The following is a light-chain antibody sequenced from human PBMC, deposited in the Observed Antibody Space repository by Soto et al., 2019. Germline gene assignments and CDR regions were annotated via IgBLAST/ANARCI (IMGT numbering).Light chain of an antibody. CDR1: ETIGRAY. CDR2: ATS. CDR3: HQYETSPFT. J-gene: IGKJ2*01. Sequence: IVLTQSPGTLSLSPGERATVSCRASETIGRAYFAWYQHRPGRTPRLVLSATSNRAAGIPDRFGGSGSGADFTLTISGVGPEDFAVYYCHQYETSPFTFGQGTKLEI. V-gene: IGKV3-20*01.